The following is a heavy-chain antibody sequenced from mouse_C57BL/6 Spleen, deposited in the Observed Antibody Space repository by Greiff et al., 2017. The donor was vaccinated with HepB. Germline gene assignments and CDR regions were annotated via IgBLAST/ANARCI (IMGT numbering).Heavy chain of an antibody. D-gene: IGHD2-2*01. Sequence: QVQLKQPGTELVKPGASVKLSCKASGYTFTSYWMHWVKQRPGQGLEWIGNINPSNGGTNYNEKFKSKATLTVDKSSSTAYMQLSSLTSEDSAVYYCAREDRGYPYAMDYWGQGTSVTVSS. CDR3: AREDRGYPYAMDY. CDR1: GYTFTSYW. J-gene: IGHJ4*01. CDR2: INPSNGGT. V-gene: IGHV1-53*01.